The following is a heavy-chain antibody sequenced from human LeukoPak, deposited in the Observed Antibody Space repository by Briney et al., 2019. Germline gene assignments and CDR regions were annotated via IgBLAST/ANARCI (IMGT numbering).Heavy chain of an antibody. J-gene: IGHJ6*03. Sequence: GGSLRLSCAASGFTFSSYGMHWVRQAPGKGLEWVAFIRYDGSNKYYADSVKGRFTISRDNSKNTLYLQMNSLRAEDTAVYYCAKDPATATTRAIYYYYYMDVWGKGTTVTVSS. CDR3: AKDPATATTRAIYYYYYMDV. CDR2: IRYDGSNK. V-gene: IGHV3-30*02. CDR1: GFTFSSYG. D-gene: IGHD4-11*01.